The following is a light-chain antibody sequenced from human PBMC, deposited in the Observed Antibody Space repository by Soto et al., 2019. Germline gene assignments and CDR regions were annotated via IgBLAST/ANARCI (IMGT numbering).Light chain of an antibody. CDR1: QSVSSSY. Sequence: ETVMTQSPATLSVSPGERATLSCRASQSVSSSYLAWYQQKPGQAPRLLIYGASSRATGIPDRFSGSGSGTDFTLTISRLEPEDFAVYYCQQYGSSPRTFGQGTKVDIK. CDR2: GAS. CDR3: QQYGSSPRT. V-gene: IGKV3-20*01. J-gene: IGKJ1*01.